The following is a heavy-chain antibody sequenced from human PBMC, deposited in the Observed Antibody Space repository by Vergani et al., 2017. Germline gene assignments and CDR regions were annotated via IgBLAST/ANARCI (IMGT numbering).Heavy chain of an antibody. CDR2: INEGGSVK. CDR3: AKDAPGAYYDY. CDR1: GFTFSTSW. J-gene: IGHJ4*02. Sequence: EVQLVESGGDLVHPGESLKLSCTASGFTFSTSWMTWVRQAPGKGLEWVANINEGGSVKYYVGSVQGRFTISRDNAMNSLYLQMGSLRAEDTAVYYCAKDAPGAYYDYWGQGTLVTVSS. V-gene: IGHV3-7*01. D-gene: IGHD3-10*01.